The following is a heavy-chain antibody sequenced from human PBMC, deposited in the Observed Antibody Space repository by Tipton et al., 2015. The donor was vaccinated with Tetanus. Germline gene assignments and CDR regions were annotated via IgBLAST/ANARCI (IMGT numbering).Heavy chain of an antibody. CDR2: IDWHGGRI. Sequence: SLRLSCAASGFTFDDYAMHWVRQTPGKGLEWVSAIDWHGGRIGYADSVKGRFTISRDNAKKSLYLQMTSLRAEDSAWYYCAKDAYDYGDYRGTFDFWGQGSLVTVSS. D-gene: IGHD4-17*01. J-gene: IGHJ4*02. CDR1: GFTFDDYA. V-gene: IGHV3-9*01. CDR3: AKDAYDYGDYRGTFDF.